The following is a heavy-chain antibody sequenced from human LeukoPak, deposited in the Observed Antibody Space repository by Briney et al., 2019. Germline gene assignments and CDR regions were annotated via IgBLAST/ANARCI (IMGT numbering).Heavy chain of an antibody. Sequence: PSETPSLTCAVYGGSFSGYYWSWIRQPPGKGLEWIGEINHSGSTNYNPSLKSRVTISVDTSKNQFSLKLSSVTAADTAVYYCARDYVLRYFDWLPLQRGYSDYWGQGTLVTVSS. J-gene: IGHJ4*02. D-gene: IGHD3-9*01. CDR3: ARDYVLRYFDWLPLQRGYSDY. CDR2: INHSGST. CDR1: GGSFSGYY. V-gene: IGHV4-34*01.